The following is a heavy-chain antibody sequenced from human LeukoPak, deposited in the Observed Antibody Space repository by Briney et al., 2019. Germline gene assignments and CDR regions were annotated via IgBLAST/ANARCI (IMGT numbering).Heavy chain of an antibody. V-gene: IGHV3-11*06. CDR3: ARAAQLGIYSY. D-gene: IGHD7-27*01. CDR1: GFTFSGHY. CDR2: ISNNNRYT. Sequence: GGSLRLSCATSGFTFSGHYMAWIRQAPGKGLEWISYISNNNRYTNYADSVKGRFTISRDNAKNSLYLQMDSLRAEDTAVYYCARAAQLGIYSYWGQGTLVTVSS. J-gene: IGHJ4*02.